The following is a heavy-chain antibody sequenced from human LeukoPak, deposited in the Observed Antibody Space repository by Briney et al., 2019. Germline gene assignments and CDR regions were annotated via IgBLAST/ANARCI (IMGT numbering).Heavy chain of an antibody. V-gene: IGHV4-38-2*01. J-gene: IGHJ5*02. D-gene: IGHD3-3*01. CDR1: GYSISSGYY. Sequence: SETLSLTCAVSGYSISSGYYWGWIRQPPGKGLEWIGSIYHSGSTYYNPSLKSRVTISVDTSKNQFSLKLSSVTAVDTAVYYCARTLYDFWSGYSNWFDPWGQGTLVTVSS. CDR3: ARTLYDFWSGYSNWFDP. CDR2: IYHSGST.